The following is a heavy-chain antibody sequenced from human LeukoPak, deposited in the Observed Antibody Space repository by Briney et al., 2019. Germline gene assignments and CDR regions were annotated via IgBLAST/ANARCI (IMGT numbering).Heavy chain of an antibody. V-gene: IGHV3-74*01. CDR1: GFTFSHFW. CDR2: INSDGSDT. CDR3: ARERRYCSSTSCHEYFQH. D-gene: IGHD2-2*01. Sequence: GGSLRLSCAASGFTFSHFWIHWVRQAPGKGLVWVSRINSDGSDTIYADSVKGRFTSSRDNAKNILYLQMNNLRAEDTAVYYCARERRYCSSTSCHEYFQHWGQGTLVTVSS. J-gene: IGHJ1*01.